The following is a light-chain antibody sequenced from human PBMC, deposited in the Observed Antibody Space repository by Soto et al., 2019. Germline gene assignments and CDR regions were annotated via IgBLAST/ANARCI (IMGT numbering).Light chain of an antibody. V-gene: IGKV3-15*01. CDR2: GAS. Sequence: EIVMTQSPATLSVSPGERATLSCRASQSVSSNLAWYQQKPGQAPRLLIYGASTRATGIPARFSGSGSGTDFTLTISSLQPEDFATYYCQQTLSFPPTFGQGTKVDI. CDR1: QSVSSN. CDR3: QQTLSFPPT. J-gene: IGKJ1*01.